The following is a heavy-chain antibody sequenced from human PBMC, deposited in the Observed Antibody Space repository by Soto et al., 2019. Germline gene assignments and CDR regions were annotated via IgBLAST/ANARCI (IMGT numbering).Heavy chain of an antibody. CDR2: IIPILGIA. CDR1: GGTFRSYT. D-gene: IGHD2-15*01. Sequence: SVTVSCTASGGTFRSYTISWVRQAPGQGLEWMGRIIPILGIANYAQKFQGRVTITADKSTSTAYMELSSLRSEDTAVYYCASTAPYCSGGSCYSDAFDIWGQGTMVTVSS. V-gene: IGHV1-69*02. CDR3: ASTAPYCSGGSCYSDAFDI. J-gene: IGHJ3*02.